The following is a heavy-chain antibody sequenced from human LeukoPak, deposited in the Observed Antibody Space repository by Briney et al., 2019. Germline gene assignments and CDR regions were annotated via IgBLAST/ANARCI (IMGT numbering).Heavy chain of an antibody. CDR2: IYYSGST. Sequence: SETLSLTCTVSGGSISSGGYYWSWIRQHPGKGLEWIGYIYYSGSTYYNPSLKSRVTISVDTSKNQFSLKLSSVTAADTAVYYCARDRMDLYYYMDVWGKGTTVTVSS. V-gene: IGHV4-31*03. CDR1: GGSISSGGYY. CDR3: ARDRMDLYYYMDV. J-gene: IGHJ6*03. D-gene: IGHD2-15*01.